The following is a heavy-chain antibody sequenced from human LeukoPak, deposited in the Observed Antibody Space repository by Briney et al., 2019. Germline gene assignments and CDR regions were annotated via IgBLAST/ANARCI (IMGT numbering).Heavy chain of an antibody. CDR3: ARGPSINYYGSGSYYKGIDY. CDR2: INHSGST. CDR1: GGSISSYY. J-gene: IGHJ4*02. V-gene: IGHV4-34*01. D-gene: IGHD3-10*01. Sequence: SETLSLTCTVSGGSISSYYWSWIRQPPGKGLEWIGEINHSGSTNYNPSLKSRVTISVDTSKNQFSLKLSSVTAADTAVYYCARGPSINYYGSGSYYKGIDYWGQGTLVTVSS.